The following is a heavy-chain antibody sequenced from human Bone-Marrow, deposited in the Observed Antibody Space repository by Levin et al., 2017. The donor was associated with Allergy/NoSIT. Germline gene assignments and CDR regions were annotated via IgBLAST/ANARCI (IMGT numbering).Heavy chain of an antibody. CDR3: ARVSEFVVVPAAMCAFDI. CDR1: GGSFSGYY. Sequence: SETLSLTCAVYGGSFSGYYWSWIRQPPGKGLEWIGEINHSGSTNYNPSLKSRVTISVDTSKNQFSLKLSSVTAADTAVYYCARVSEFVVVPAAMCAFDIWGQGTMVTVSS. D-gene: IGHD2-2*01. V-gene: IGHV4-34*01. J-gene: IGHJ3*02. CDR2: INHSGST.